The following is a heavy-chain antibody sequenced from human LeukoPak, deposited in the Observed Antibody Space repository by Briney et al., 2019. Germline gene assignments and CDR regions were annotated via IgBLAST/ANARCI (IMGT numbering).Heavy chain of an antibody. CDR2: IDPNRGGT. Sequence: ASVKVSCKTSGYTFTDYNMHWVRQAPGQGPEWMGWIDPNRGGTNYAHRFQDRVTITRDTSISTVYMELNNLRSDDTAVYYCARGQSWFDPWGQGTLVTVSS. CDR1: GYTFTDYN. J-gene: IGHJ5*02. CDR3: ARGQSWFDP. V-gene: IGHV1-2*07.